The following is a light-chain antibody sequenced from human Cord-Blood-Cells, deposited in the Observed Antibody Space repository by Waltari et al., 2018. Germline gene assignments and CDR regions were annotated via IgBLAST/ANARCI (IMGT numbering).Light chain of an antibody. Sequence: QSVLTQPPSASGTPGQRVTISCSGSSSNIGSNTVNWYQQLPGTAPKLLIYSNKPRPSGVPGRFSGSKSGTSASLAISGLQSEDEADYYCAAWDDSLNGPVFGGGTKLTVL. CDR3: AAWDDSLNGPV. J-gene: IGLJ2*01. V-gene: IGLV1-44*01. CDR1: SSNIGSNT. CDR2: SNK.